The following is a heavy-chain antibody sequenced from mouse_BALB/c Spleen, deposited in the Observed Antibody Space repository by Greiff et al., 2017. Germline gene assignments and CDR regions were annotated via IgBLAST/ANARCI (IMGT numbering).Heavy chain of an antibody. D-gene: IGHD2-2*01. CDR1: GFTFSSFG. CDR3: ARGYGYDWFAY. V-gene: IGHV5-17*02. J-gene: IGHJ3*01. CDR2: ISSGSSTI. Sequence: DVHLVESGGGLVQPGGSRKLSCAASGFTFSSFGMHWVRQAPEKGLEWVAYISSGSSTIYYADTVKGRFTISRDNPKNTLFLQMTSLRSEDTAMYYCARGYGYDWFAYWGQGTLVTVSA.